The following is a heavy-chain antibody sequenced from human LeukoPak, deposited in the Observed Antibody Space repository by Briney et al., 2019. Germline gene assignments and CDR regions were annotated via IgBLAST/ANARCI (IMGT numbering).Heavy chain of an antibody. CDR1: GFTFSSYA. Sequence: GGSLRLSCAASGFTFSSYAMSWVRQAPGKGLEWVSAISGSGGSTYYADSVKGRFTISRDDSKNTLYLQMNSLRAEDTAVYYCAKTYSSSWYPDYWGQGTLVTVSS. CDR2: ISGSGGST. V-gene: IGHV3-23*01. D-gene: IGHD6-13*01. J-gene: IGHJ4*02. CDR3: AKTYSSSWYPDY.